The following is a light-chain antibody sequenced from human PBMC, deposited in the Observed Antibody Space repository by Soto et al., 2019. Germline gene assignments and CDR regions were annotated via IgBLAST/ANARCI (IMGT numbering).Light chain of an antibody. CDR1: QHINIY. V-gene: IGKV1-12*02. CDR3: LQTSSFPFT. CDR2: GVS. Sequence: DIQMTQSPSSVSASVGDRVTITCRASQHINIYLTWYQKRPGKAPKLLIYGVSTLQPGVPSRFSGSGSGTEFTLTISSLQPEDFATYHCLQTSSFPFTFGGGTKVEIK. J-gene: IGKJ4*02.